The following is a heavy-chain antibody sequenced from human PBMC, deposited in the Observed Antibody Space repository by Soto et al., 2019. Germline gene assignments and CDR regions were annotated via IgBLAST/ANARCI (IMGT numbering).Heavy chain of an antibody. J-gene: IGHJ4*02. Sequence: QLQLHESGPGLVKPSGTLSLTCGLSGGSLTTPVWWTWVRLRPGKGLEWIGEVFHSGSANYNPSLQSRVTISVDKSTNQFSLRLSSVTAADTAVYYCARNAWTRLDYWGQGALVTVSS. CDR2: VFHSGSA. CDR1: GGSLTTPVW. V-gene: IGHV4-4*02. D-gene: IGHD1-1*01. CDR3: ARNAWTRLDY.